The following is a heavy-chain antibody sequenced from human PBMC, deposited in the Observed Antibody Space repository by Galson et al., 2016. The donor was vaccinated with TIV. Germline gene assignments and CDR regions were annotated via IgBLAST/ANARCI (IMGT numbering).Heavy chain of an antibody. J-gene: IGHJ6*02. CDR1: GYSFLSYG. D-gene: IGHD2-2*01. CDR3: ATELYCSSISCYYYYGLDV. V-gene: IGHV1-18*04. Sequence: SVKVSCKASGYSFLSYGMTWVRQAPGRGLEWLGWISAYNGDIKSARKFQGRVTMTTDTSTNTAYMELRSLGSDDTAVYYCATELYCSSISCYYYYGLDVWGHGTMVTVSS. CDR2: ISAYNGDI.